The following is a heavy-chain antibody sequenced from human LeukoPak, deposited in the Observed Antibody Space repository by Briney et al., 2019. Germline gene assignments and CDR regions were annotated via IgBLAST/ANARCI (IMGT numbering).Heavy chain of an antibody. CDR2: LSAYNGHT. CDR3: ARVYGYYDSSGFYLSY. D-gene: IGHD3-22*01. V-gene: IGHV1-18*04. Sequence: ASAKDSSKASGYTFTGDYIHSVPPAPRQRVERMGWLSAYNGHTNYAQKLQGRVTMTTDTSTSTAYMELRSLRSDDTAVYYCARVYGYYDSSGFYLSYWGEGTLVTVSS. J-gene: IGHJ4*02. CDR1: GYTFTGDY.